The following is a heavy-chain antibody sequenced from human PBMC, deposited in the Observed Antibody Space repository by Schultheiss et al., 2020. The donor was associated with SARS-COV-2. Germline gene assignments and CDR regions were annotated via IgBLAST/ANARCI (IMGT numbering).Heavy chain of an antibody. CDR3: ARDLHLSRGSFDY. CDR2: IYYSGST. V-gene: IGHV4-39*02. J-gene: IGHJ4*02. D-gene: IGHD3-10*01. Sequence: SETLSLTCTVSGGSISSSSYYWGWIRQPPGKGLEWIGSIYYSGSTYYNPSLKSRVTISVDTSKNQFSLKLSSVTAADTAVYYCARDLHLSRGSFDYWGQGTLVTVSS. CDR1: GGSISSSSYY.